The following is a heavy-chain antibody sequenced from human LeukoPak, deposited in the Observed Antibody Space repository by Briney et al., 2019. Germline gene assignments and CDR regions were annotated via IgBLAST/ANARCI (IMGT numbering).Heavy chain of an antibody. V-gene: IGHV3-23*01. D-gene: IGHD2-15*01. Sequence: PGGSLRLSCAASGFTFSSYAMSWVRQAPGKGLEWVSAISGSGGSTYYADSVKGRLTISRDNSKNTLYLQMNSLRAEDTAVYYCAKSMKGSIVVVVAADYYFDYWGQGTLVTVSS. CDR3: AKSMKGSIVVVVAADYYFDY. CDR2: ISGSGGST. CDR1: GFTFSSYA. J-gene: IGHJ4*02.